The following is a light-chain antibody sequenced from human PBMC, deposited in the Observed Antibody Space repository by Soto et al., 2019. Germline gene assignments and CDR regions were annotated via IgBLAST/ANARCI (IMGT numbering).Light chain of an antibody. CDR3: AAWDDSLNGWV. V-gene: IGLV1-44*01. CDR2: SNN. CDR1: SSNIGSKT. Sequence: QSVLTQPPSASGTPGQRVTISCSGGSSNIGSKTVNWYQQLPGTAPKLLIYSNNQRPSGVPGRFSGSKSGTSASLAVSGLQSEDEADYYCAAWDDSLNGWVFGGGTKLTVL. J-gene: IGLJ3*02.